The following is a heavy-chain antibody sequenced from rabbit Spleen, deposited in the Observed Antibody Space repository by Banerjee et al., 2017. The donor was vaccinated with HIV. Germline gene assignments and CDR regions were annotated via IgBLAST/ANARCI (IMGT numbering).Heavy chain of an antibody. J-gene: IGHJ4*01. D-gene: IGHD1-1*01. CDR2: IDLLFGNT. CDR1: GFDFSSYG. V-gene: IGHV1S47*01. Sequence: QEQLEESGGGLVQPGGSLKLSCKASGFDFSSYGVSWVRQAPGKGLEWIGYIDLLFGNTYYASWVNGRFTISSHNAQNTLYLQLNSLTVADTATYFCVRGASSSGYYSLWGQGTLVTVS. CDR3: VRGASSSGYYSL.